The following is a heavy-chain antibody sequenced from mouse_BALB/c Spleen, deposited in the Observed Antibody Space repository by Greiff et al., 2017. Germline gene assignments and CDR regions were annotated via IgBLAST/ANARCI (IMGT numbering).Heavy chain of an antibody. CDR3: ARDGAAYYRYDRFAY. V-gene: IGHV5-4*02. D-gene: IGHD2-14*01. Sequence: EVQGVESGGGLVKPGGSLKLSCAASGFTFSDYYMYWVRQTPEKRLEWVATISDGGSYTYYPDSVKGRFTISRDNAKNNLYLQMSSLKSEDTAMYYCARDGAAYYRYDRFAYWGQGTLVTVSA. CDR2: ISDGGSYT. CDR1: GFTFSDYY. J-gene: IGHJ3*01.